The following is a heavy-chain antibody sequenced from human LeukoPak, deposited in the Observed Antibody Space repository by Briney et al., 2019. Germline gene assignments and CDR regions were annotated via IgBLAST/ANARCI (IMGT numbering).Heavy chain of an antibody. CDR1: GYTFTGYY. CDR2: INPNSGGT. Sequence: ASVKVSCKASGYTFTGYYMHWVRQAPGQGLEWMGWINPNSGGTNYAQKFQGRVTMTRDTSISTAYMELSRLTSDDTAVYYCAPPGSYYNILTGPGYCDYWGQGTLVTVSS. J-gene: IGHJ4*03. D-gene: IGHD3-9*01. CDR3: APPGSYYNILTGPGYCDY. V-gene: IGHV1-2*02.